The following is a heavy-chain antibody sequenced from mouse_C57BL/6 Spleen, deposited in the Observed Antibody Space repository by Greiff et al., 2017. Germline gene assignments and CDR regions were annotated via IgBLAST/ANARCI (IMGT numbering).Heavy chain of an antibody. CDR1: GYTFTDYY. J-gene: IGHJ4*01. V-gene: IGHV1-19*01. Sequence: DVQLQESGPVLVKPGASVKMSCKASGYTFTDYYMNWVKQSHGKSLEWIGVINPYNGGTSYNQKFKGKATLTVDKSSSTAYMELNSLTSEDSAVYYCARRAGLRRRYAMDYWGQGTSVTVSS. D-gene: IGHD2-4*01. CDR3: ARRAGLRRRYAMDY. CDR2: INPYNGGT.